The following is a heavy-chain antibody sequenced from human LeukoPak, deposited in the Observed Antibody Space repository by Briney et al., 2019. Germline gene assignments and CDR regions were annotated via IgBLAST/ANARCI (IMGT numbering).Heavy chain of an antibody. CDR1: GFTFSSYA. Sequence: GGSLRLSCAASGFTFSSYAMSWVRQAPGKGLEWVSAISGSGGSTYYADSVNGRFTISRDNSKNNLYLQMNSLRADDTAVYYCARWGGDCYSGPCYFDYWGQGTLVTVSS. V-gene: IGHV3-23*01. CDR3: ARWGGDCYSGPCYFDY. D-gene: IGHD2-21*02. CDR2: ISGSGGST. J-gene: IGHJ4*02.